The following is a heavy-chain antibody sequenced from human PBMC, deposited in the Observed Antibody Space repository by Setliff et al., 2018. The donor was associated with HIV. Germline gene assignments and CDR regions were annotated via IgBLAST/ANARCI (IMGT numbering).Heavy chain of an antibody. CDR2: ISDSGSP. D-gene: IGHD3-22*01. CDR1: GGFTSNES. V-gene: IGHV4-59*01. J-gene: IGHJ3*02. Sequence: SETLSLTCTVSGGFTSNESWSWIRQPPGKGLEWIGYISDSGSPKYNPSLKSRVPISIDTSKSQISLKLTSVTAADTAMYHRASVYYFDSSGYYQRGDVFDIWGQGTMVTVSS. CDR3: ASVYYFDSSGYYQRGDVFDI.